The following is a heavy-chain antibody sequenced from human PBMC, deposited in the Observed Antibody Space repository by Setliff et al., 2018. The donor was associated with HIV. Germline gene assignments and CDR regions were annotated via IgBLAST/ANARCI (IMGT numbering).Heavy chain of an antibody. CDR2: INVGNGNT. CDR3: ARGSKRWLQFDFFDY. CDR1: GYTFTSHA. J-gene: IGHJ4*02. V-gene: IGHV1-3*03. D-gene: IGHD5-12*01. Sequence: ASVKVSCKASGYTFTSHAFHWVRQAPGQSLEWVGWINVGNGNTRYSREFEGRVTITRDTSASTVHLELTSLRSEDMAVYYCARGSKRWLQFDFFDYWGQGTLVTVSS.